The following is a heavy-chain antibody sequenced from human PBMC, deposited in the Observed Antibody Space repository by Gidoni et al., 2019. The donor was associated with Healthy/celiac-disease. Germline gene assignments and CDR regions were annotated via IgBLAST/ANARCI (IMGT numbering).Heavy chain of an antibody. D-gene: IGHD2-15*01. CDR1: GFTVSSNY. V-gene: IGHV3-66*01. CDR2: ISSGGTT. CDR3: ARRYCSGGSCYSVDDY. J-gene: IGHJ4*02. Sequence: EVQLVESGGGLVQPGGSLRLSCVASGFTVSSNYMSWVRQAPGKGLEWVSVISSGGTTYYADSVKGRFTISRDNSKNTLYLQMNSLRAEDTALYYCARRYCSGGSCYSVDDYWGQGTLVTVSS.